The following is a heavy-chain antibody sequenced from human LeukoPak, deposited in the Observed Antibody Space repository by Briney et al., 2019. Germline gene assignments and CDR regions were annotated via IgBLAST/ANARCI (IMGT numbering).Heavy chain of an antibody. V-gene: IGHV3-74*01. Sequence: PGGSLRLSSVASGFIFSEYWMQWVRQAPGKGLEWVSRINSDGSRITYADSVKGRFTISRDNAKNTLYLEMNSLRVEDTAVYYCASSPVITRDWGQGTLVTVSS. J-gene: IGHJ4*02. CDR2: INSDGSRI. D-gene: IGHD3-22*01. CDR1: GFIFSEYW. CDR3: ASSPVITRD.